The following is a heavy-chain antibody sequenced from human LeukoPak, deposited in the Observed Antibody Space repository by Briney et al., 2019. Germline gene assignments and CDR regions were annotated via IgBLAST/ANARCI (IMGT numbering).Heavy chain of an antibody. CDR1: GFTVSRNY. CDR2: IYSGGST. V-gene: IGHV3-53*01. CDR3: ARGLQWEPDAFDI. J-gene: IGHJ3*02. D-gene: IGHD1-26*01. Sequence: GGSLRLSCAASGFTVSRNYMSWVRQAPGKGLEWVSVIYSGGSTYYADSVKGRFTISRDNSKNTLYLQMNSLRAEDTAVYYCARGLQWEPDAFDIWGQGTMVTVSS.